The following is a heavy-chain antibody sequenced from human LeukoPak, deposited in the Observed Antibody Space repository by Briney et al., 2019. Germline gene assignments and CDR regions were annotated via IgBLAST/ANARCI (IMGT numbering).Heavy chain of an antibody. CDR2: ISYDGSDK. D-gene: IGHD6-19*01. CDR3: AYTYSSGWSQDY. V-gene: IGHV3-30*04. J-gene: IGHJ4*02. CDR1: GFTFSSFA. Sequence: GGSLRLSCGASGFTFSSFAMHWVRQAPGKGLEWVAVISYDGSDKYYADSVKGRFTISRDNSKNTLSPQMNSLRPEDTAVYYCAYTYSSGWSQDYWGQGTLVTVSS.